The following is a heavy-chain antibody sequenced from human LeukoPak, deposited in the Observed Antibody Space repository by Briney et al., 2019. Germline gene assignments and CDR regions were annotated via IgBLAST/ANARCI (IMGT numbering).Heavy chain of an antibody. V-gene: IGHV1-69*13. CDR3: ARGTEEYSKSSGWFDP. J-gene: IGHJ5*02. CDR2: IIPLFGTP. CDR1: GGTFSIYA. D-gene: IGHD6-6*01. Sequence: ASVKVSCKASGGTFSIYAINWVRQAPGQGLEWMGGIIPLFGTPNYAQKFQGRVTITADESTNTAYMELNSLRSEDTAVYYRARGTEEYSKSSGWFDPWGQGTLVIVSS.